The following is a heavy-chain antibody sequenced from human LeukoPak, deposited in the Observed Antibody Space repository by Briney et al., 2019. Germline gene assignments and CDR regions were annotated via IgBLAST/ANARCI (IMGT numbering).Heavy chain of an antibody. CDR2: ICGRGVRT. CDR1: GFTLSSYG. D-gene: IGHD3-22*01. J-gene: IGHJ4*02. CDR3: ARVHYYDSSGYYSGYFDY. Sequence: GGCLRLSCAASGFTLSSYGMSWVRQAPGKGLEWGSAICGRGVRTYYAESVKGRFTISRDNAKNSLYLQMNSLRAEDTAVYYCARVHYYDSSGYYSGYFDYWGQGTLVTVSS. V-gene: IGHV3-23*01.